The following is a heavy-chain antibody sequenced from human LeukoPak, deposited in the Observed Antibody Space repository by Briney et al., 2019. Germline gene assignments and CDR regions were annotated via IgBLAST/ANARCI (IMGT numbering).Heavy chain of an antibody. D-gene: IGHD4-17*01. Sequence: PSETLSLTCTVSGGSISSDGYSWNWIRQPPGKGLEWIGYIYYSGSTNYNPSLKSRVTISVDTSKNQFSLKLSSVTAADTAVYYCARGLRATNNDAFDIWGQGTMVTVSS. CDR3: ARGLRATNNDAFDI. CDR2: IYYSGST. V-gene: IGHV4-61*08. J-gene: IGHJ3*02. CDR1: GGSISSDGYS.